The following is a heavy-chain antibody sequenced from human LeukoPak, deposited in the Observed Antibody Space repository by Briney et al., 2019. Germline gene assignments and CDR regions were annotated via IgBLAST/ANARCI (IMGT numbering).Heavy chain of an antibody. V-gene: IGHV4-39*01. Sequence: SETLSLTCTVSSDSISSSNYYWGWVRQPPGKGLEWIGDIYYSGRTYYNSSLKSRLTLSVDTSRNRFSLKLSSVSASDAAAYYCARRRYYDSTGYLDWGQGTLVSVSP. CDR2: IYYSGRT. CDR1: SDSISSSNYY. J-gene: IGHJ1*01. D-gene: IGHD3-22*01. CDR3: ARRRYYDSTGYLD.